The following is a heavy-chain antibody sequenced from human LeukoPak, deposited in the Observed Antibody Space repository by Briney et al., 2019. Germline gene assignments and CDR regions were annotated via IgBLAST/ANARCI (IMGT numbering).Heavy chain of an antibody. CDR2: IYPSGST. J-gene: IGHJ4*02. Sequence: SETLSLTCTVSGVSITSYYWSWIRQPPGKGLEWIGYIYPSGSTNYSPSLKSRVTISTDTPKKQFSLRLSSVTATDTAVYYCARAGYYDSSGYYRRYFDYWGQGALVTVSS. D-gene: IGHD3-22*01. V-gene: IGHV4-4*09. CDR1: GVSITSYY. CDR3: ARAGYYDSSGYYRRYFDY.